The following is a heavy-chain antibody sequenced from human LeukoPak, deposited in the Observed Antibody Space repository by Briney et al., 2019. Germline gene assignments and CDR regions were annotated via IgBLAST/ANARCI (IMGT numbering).Heavy chain of an antibody. V-gene: IGHV1-18*01. J-gene: IGHJ4*02. CDR3: ARDGSAWSLDY. D-gene: IGHD6-19*01. CDR1: GYTFTSYG. Sequence: ASVKVSCKASGYTFTSYGISWVRQAPGQGLEWMGWISAYNGNTNYAQRFQGRVTITRDTSANTAYMELSSLRSEDTALYYCARDGSAWSLDYWGQGTLVTVSS. CDR2: ISAYNGNT.